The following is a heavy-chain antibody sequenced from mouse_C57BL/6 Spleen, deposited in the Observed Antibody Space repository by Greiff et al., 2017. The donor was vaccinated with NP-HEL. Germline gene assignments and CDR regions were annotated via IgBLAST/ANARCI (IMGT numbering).Heavy chain of an antibody. Sequence: QVHVKQPGAELVKPGASVKLSCKASGYTFTSYWMHWVKQRPGQGLEWIGMIHPNSGSTNYNEKFKSKATLTVDKSSSTAYMQLSSLTSEDSAVYYCAREGNTVVATPQAMDYWGQGTSVTVSS. CDR2: IHPNSGST. J-gene: IGHJ4*01. V-gene: IGHV1-64*01. CDR3: AREGNTVVATPQAMDY. CDR1: GYTFTSYW. D-gene: IGHD1-1*01.